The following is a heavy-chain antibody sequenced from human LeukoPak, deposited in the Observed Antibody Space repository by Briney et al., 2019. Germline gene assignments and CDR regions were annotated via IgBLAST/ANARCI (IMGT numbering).Heavy chain of an antibody. CDR2: ISSGSRPV. CDR1: GFTFSSNN. CDR3: ARSRFAYGSVAFDY. Sequence: PGGSLRFSGAAPGFTFSSNNWPWVGQAPGKGRKGFSNISSGSRPVYYADSVKGRFTISRDDANDSLHLQMNSLRDEDTAVYYCARSRFAYGSVAFDYWGRGTLVTVSS. J-gene: IGHJ4*02. V-gene: IGHV3-48*02. D-gene: IGHD3-16*01.